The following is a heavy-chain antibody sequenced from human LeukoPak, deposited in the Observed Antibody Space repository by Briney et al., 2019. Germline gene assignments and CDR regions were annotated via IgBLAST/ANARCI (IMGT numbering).Heavy chain of an antibody. CDR3: ARDYDFWSGYYDEDY. D-gene: IGHD3-3*01. Sequence: GGSLRLSCAASGFTFSSYAMHWVRQAPGKGLEWVAVISYDGSNKYYADSVKGRFTISRDNSKNTLYLQMNSLRAEDTAVYYCARDYDFWSGYYDEDYWGQGTLVTVSS. CDR2: ISYDGSNK. V-gene: IGHV3-30-3*01. CDR1: GFTFSSYA. J-gene: IGHJ4*02.